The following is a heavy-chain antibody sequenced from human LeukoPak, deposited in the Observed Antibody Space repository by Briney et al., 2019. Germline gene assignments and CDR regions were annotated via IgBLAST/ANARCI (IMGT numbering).Heavy chain of an antibody. Sequence: ASVKVSCKASGYTFTGYYMHWVRQAPGQGLEWMGWINPNSGGTNYAQKFQGRVTMTRDTSISTAYMELSRLRSDDTAVYYCARDLTAAEPYDWFDPWGQGTLVTVSS. J-gene: IGHJ5*02. CDR2: INPNSGGT. CDR1: GYTFTGYY. D-gene: IGHD6-13*01. CDR3: ARDLTAAEPYDWFDP. V-gene: IGHV1-2*02.